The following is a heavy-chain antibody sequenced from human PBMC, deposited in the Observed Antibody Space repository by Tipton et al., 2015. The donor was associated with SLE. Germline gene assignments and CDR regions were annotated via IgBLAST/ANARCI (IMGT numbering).Heavy chain of an antibody. V-gene: IGHV4-39*07. Sequence: PSLTCTVSGGSISSSSYYWGWIRQPPGKGLEWIGTAYYSGTTYYNPSLKSRVTISVDTSKNQFSLKLSSLTAADTAVYFCARHGTNGYCSGGSCSPGAWFDPWGQGTLVIVSS. CDR3: ARHGTNGYCSGGSCSPGAWFDP. CDR2: AYYSGTT. D-gene: IGHD2-15*01. CDR1: GGSISSSSYY. J-gene: IGHJ5*02.